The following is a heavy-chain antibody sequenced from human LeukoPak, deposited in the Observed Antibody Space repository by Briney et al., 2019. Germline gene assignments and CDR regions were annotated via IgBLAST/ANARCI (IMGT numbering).Heavy chain of an antibody. CDR2: IKSDGRT. V-gene: IGHV3-74*01. CDR3: ARAPSEIGGYYPEYFRH. CDR1: GFTLSSYW. Sequence: SGGSLRLSCAASGFTLSSYWMHWVRQAPGKGLVWVSRIKSDGRTNYADSVKGRSTISRDNAKNTVSLQMNSRRAEDTGVYYCARAPSEIGGYYPEYFRHWGQGTLVIVSS. D-gene: IGHD3-22*01. J-gene: IGHJ1*01.